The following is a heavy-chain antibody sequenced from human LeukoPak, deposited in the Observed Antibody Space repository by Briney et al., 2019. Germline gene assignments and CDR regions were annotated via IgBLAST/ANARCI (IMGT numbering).Heavy chain of an antibody. CDR1: GYTFTGYY. J-gene: IGHJ5*02. CDR2: INPNSGGT. D-gene: IGHD6-13*01. CDR3: ATTRIAAAGNGWFDP. V-gene: IGHV1-2*02. Sequence: ASVKVSCKASGYTFTGYYMHWVRQAPGQGLEWMGWINPNSGGTNYAQKFQGRVTMTRDTSISTAYMELSRLRSDDTAVYYCATTRIAAAGNGWFDPWGQGILVTVSS.